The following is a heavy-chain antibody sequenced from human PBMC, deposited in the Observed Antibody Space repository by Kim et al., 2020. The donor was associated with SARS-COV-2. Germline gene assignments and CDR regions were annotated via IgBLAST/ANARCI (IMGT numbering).Heavy chain of an antibody. CDR3: VKEAAFTTVVVDYYFDF. CDR1: GFTFSNYA. V-gene: IGHV3-30*18. D-gene: IGHD2-15*01. Sequence: GGSLRLSCVGSGFTFSNYAMHWVRQAPGKGLEWVGIVSYEGRNTFYAGSVEGRFTISRDNSKNTLYLQMNNLRAEDTAVYYCVKEAAFTTVVVDYYFDFWGQGPLVTVSS. J-gene: IGHJ4*02. CDR2: VSYEGRNT.